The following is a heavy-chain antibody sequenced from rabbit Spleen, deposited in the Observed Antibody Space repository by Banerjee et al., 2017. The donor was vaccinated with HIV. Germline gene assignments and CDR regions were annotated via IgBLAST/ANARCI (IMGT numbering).Heavy chain of an antibody. CDR3: ARDAAGREDFNL. CDR1: GFTISSSYW. V-gene: IGHV1S45*01. J-gene: IGHJ4*01. CDR2: IKTSSGSA. D-gene: IGHD4-1*01. Sequence: QEQLVESGGGLVQPEGSLTLTCTASGFTISSSYWICWVRQAPGKGLEWIGCIKTSSGSAYYATWAKGRFTISKTSSTTVTLQMTSLTAADTATYFCARDAAGREDFNLWGQGTLVTVS.